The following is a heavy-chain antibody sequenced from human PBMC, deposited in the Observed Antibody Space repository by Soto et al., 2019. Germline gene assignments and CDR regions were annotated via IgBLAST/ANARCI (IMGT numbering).Heavy chain of an antibody. CDR2: MNPDSGNT. Sequence: QVQLVQCGTEVKKPGASVKVSCKASGYTFTTYDINWVRQATGQGLEWMGWMNPDSGNTGYAQNFQGRVTMTRDTSISTAYMELTSLRSQDTAVYYCARGKVDAAYYYFDPWGQGTLVTVSS. J-gene: IGHJ5*02. CDR1: GYTFTTYD. D-gene: IGHD3-22*01. V-gene: IGHV1-8*01. CDR3: ARGKVDAAYYYFDP.